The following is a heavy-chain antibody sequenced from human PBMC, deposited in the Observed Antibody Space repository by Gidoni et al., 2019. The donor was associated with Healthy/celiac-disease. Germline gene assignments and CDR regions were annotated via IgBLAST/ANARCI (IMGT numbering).Heavy chain of an antibody. D-gene: IGHD3-16*01. J-gene: IGHJ6*02. CDR1: GFTFSASA. V-gene: IGHV3-73*01. CDR2: IRSKANSYAT. Sequence: EVQLVESGGGLVQPGGSLKLSCAASGFTFSASAMHWVRQASGKGLEWVGGIRSKANSYATAYAASVKGRFTISRDDSKNTAYLQMNSLKTEDTAVYYCTRRGSGTFGYYYYYGMDVWGQGTTVTVSS. CDR3: TRRGSGTFGYYYYYGMDV.